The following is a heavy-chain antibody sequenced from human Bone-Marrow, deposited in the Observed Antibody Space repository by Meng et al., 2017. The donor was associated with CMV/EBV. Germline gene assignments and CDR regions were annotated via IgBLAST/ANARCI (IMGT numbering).Heavy chain of an antibody. D-gene: IGHD6-19*01. J-gene: IGHJ4*02. CDR3: ARKVGGAVASLDY. CDR1: GYTFTGYY. V-gene: IGHV1-2*02. CDR2: INPNSGGT. Sequence: ASVKVSCKASGYTFTGYYMHWVRQAPGQGLEWMGWINPNSGGTNYAQKFQGRVTMTRDTSISTAYMELSRLRSDDTAVYYCARKVGGAVASLDYWGQGKLVTGSS.